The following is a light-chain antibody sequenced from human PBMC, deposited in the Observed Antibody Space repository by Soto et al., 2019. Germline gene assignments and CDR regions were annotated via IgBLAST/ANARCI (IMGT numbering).Light chain of an antibody. CDR2: KAS. V-gene: IGKV1-5*03. Sequence: DIQMTQSPSTLSASVGDRVIITCRASQSISNRLAWYQQKPGKAPNLLIYKASSLKSGVPSRFSGSGSGTEFTLTISSLQPDDFATYYCQHYNSYSEVFGQGTKVDIK. CDR1: QSISNR. J-gene: IGKJ1*01. CDR3: QHYNSYSEV.